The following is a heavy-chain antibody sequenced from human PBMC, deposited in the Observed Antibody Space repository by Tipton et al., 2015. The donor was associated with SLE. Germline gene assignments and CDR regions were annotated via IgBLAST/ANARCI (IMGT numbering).Heavy chain of an antibody. J-gene: IGHJ3*02. V-gene: IGHV3-15*01. Sequence: SLRLSCAASGFTLSNAWMSWVRQAPGKGLEWVGLISPTADGGATDYTAPVKGRFTISRDDSKNTLYLHMNSLKTEDTAMYYCTTERDEDTTFDIWGQGTMVTVSS. CDR1: GFTLSNAW. CDR2: ISPTADGGAT. CDR3: TTERDEDTTFDI.